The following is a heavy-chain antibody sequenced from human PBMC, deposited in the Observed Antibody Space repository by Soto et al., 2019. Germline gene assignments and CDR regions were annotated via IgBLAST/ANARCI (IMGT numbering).Heavy chain of an antibody. Sequence: QAQLVESGGGVVQPGGSLRLSSVDSGFSLYSYVIHWVSHTPGKGLQWVAVISIDGNITYYADSVKGRFTVSRDNSKNTQYLQMYGLTIEDTAIYYFMRDMGSSDIDPWCQVNMVTVSS. J-gene: IGHJ5*02. D-gene: IGHD6-13*01. V-gene: IGHV3-30*01. CDR3: MRDMGSSDIDP. CDR2: ISIDGNIT. CDR1: GFSLYSYV.